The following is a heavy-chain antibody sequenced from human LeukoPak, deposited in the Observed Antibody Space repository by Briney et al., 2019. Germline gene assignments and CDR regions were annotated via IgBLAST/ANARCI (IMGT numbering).Heavy chain of an antibody. Sequence: SETLSLTCTVSGGSISSYYWSWIRQPPGKGLEWIGYIYTSGSTSYNPSLKSRVTISVDTSKNQFALKRSSVTAADTAVYYCARHYGGLYEWGQGTLVTVSS. CDR1: GGSISSYY. J-gene: IGHJ4*02. D-gene: IGHD4-23*01. CDR2: IYTSGST. V-gene: IGHV4-4*09. CDR3: ARHYGGLYE.